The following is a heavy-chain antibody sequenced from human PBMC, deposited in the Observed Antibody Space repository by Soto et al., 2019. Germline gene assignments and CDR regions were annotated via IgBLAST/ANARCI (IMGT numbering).Heavy chain of an antibody. CDR3: ARGQGYSSGWYNY. Sequence: ASVKVSCKASGYTFTGYYMHWVRQAPGQGLEWMGWINPNSGDTNYARKFQGRVTMTRDTSISTAYMELSRLRSDDTAVYYCARGQGYSSGWYNYWGQGTLVTAPQ. CDR2: INPNSGDT. J-gene: IGHJ4*02. V-gene: IGHV1-2*02. CDR1: GYTFTGYY. D-gene: IGHD6-19*01.